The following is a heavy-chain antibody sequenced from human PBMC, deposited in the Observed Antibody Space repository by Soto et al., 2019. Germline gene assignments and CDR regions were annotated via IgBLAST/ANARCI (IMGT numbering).Heavy chain of an antibody. CDR2: ISYSGST. V-gene: IGHV4-31*03. D-gene: IGHD2-15*01. J-gene: IGHJ4*02. CDR1: GDSINSGVYY. CDR3: ARHTLTVHYFDY. Sequence: SETLSLTCTVSGDSINSGVYYWSWIRQHPGKGLEWIGYISYSGSTYYNPSLKSRVTMSVDTSKNQFSLKLSSVTAADTALYYCARHTLTVHYFDYWGQGTLVTVSS.